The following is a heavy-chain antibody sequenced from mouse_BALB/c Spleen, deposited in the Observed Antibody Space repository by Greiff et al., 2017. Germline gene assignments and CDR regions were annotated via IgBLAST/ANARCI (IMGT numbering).Heavy chain of an antibody. J-gene: IGHJ4*01. CDR2: ISSGGST. CDR3: ARAYYRYAYAMDY. Sequence: EVQRVESGGGLVKPGGSLKLSCAASGFTFSSYAMSWVRQTPEKRLEWVASISSGGSTYYPDSVKGRFTISRDNARNILYLQMSSLRSEDTAMYYCARAYYRYAYAMDYWGQGTSVTVSS. CDR1: GFTFSSYA. D-gene: IGHD2-14*01. V-gene: IGHV5-6-5*01.